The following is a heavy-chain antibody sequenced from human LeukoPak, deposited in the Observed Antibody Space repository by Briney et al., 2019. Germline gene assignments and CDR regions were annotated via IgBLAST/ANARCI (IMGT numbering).Heavy chain of an antibody. V-gene: IGHV3-23*01. D-gene: IGHD3-3*01. J-gene: IGHJ4*02. CDR2: SSGDGGNT. CDR3: AKQGRNDFVDS. CDR1: GFSLRSFA. Sequence: GGSLRLSYAASGFSLRSFAMSWVRQAPGKGLEWVSASSGDGGNTDYANSVKGRFTISRDNSKNTIYLQMNSLRADDTAVYYCAKQGRNDFVDSWGQGTLVTVSS.